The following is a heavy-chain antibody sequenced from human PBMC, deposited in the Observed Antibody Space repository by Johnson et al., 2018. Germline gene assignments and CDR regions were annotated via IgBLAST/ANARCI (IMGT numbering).Heavy chain of an antibody. CDR3: AKAWWELLTYYYMDV. CDR2: ISGSGGST. CDR1: GFTVSSNY. J-gene: IGHJ6*03. V-gene: IGHV3-23*04. Sequence: VQLGQSGGGLVQPGGSLRLSCAASGFTVSSNYMSWVRQAPGKGLEWVSAISGSGGSTYYADSVKGRFTIARDNSKNTLYLQMNRPRAEETAGYYCAKAWWELLTYYYMDVWGKGTTVTVSS. D-gene: IGHD1-26*01.